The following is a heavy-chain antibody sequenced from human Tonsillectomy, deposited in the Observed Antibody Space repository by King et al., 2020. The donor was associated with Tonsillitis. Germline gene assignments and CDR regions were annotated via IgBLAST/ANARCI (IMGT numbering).Heavy chain of an antibody. CDR2: ISSSSSYT. J-gene: IGHJ2*01. D-gene: IGHD4-17*01. V-gene: IGHV3-11*06. CDR1: AFTFSDYY. Sequence: VQLVESGGGLVKPGGSLRLSCAASAFTFSDYYMNWIRQAPGKGLEGVSYISSSSSYTNYADSVKGRFTISIDNAKNSLYLQMNSLRAEDTAVYYCARSSLGDGDYSYFDLWGRGTLVTVS. CDR3: ARSSLGDGDYSYFDL.